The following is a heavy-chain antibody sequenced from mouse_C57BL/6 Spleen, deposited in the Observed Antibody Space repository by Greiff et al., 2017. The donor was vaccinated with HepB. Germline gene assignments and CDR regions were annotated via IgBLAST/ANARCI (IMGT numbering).Heavy chain of an antibody. CDR2: INPNNGGT. V-gene: IGHV1-26*01. CDR3: ARGGALPYFDD. CDR1: GYTFTDYY. Sequence: EVQLQQSGPELVKPGASVKISCKASGYTFTDYYMNWVKQSHGKSLEWIGDINPNNGGTSYNQKFKGKATLTVDKSSSTAYMELRSLTSEDSAVYYCARGGALPYFDDWGQGTTLTVSS. J-gene: IGHJ2*01. D-gene: IGHD2-1*01.